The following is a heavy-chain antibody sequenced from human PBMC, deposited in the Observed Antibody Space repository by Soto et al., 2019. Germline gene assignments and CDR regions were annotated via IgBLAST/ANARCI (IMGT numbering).Heavy chain of an antibody. D-gene: IGHD6-6*01. CDR1: GYAFTGYY. V-gene: IGHV1-2*02. CDR3: ARTFEYSSSWDAFDI. CDR2: INPNSGYT. Sequence: ASVKVSCKSSGYAFTGYYIHWVLQAPGQGLEWMGWINPNSGYTNYAQKFQGRVTMTRDTSISTAYMELSRLRSDDTAVYYCARTFEYSSSWDAFDIWGQGTMVTVS. J-gene: IGHJ3*02.